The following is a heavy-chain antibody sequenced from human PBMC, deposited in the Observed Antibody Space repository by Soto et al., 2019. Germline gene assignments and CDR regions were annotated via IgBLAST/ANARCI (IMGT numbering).Heavy chain of an antibody. CDR2: IYPCDSDT. D-gene: IGHD3-22*01. Sequence: XESLKISFKGSGHIFSNYWIGWVRQMPGKGLEWMGIIYPCDSDTRYSPSFQGQVTITVDKSINTAYLQWSRLKASDTAMYCCARQRLWGTSGYYYFENWGQGTLVTVSS. V-gene: IGHV5-51*01. J-gene: IGHJ4*02. CDR3: ARQRLWGTSGYYYFEN. CDR1: GHIFSNYW.